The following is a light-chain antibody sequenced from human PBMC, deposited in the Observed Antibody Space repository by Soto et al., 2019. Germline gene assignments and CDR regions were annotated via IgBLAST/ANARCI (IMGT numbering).Light chain of an antibody. Sequence: EIVLSQSPATLSLSPGERATLSCRASQSVSSYLAWYQHIPGQAPRLLIYDASKRATGIPARFSGSGSGTDFTLTISSLEPEDFAVYYCQQRSNWPTTWTFGQGTKVEVK. V-gene: IGKV3-11*01. J-gene: IGKJ1*01. CDR3: QQRSNWPTTWT. CDR2: DAS. CDR1: QSVSSY.